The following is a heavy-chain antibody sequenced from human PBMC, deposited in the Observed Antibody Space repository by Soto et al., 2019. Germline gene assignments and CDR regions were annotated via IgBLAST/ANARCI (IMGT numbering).Heavy chain of an antibody. J-gene: IGHJ4*02. Sequence: QVQLQESGPGLVKPSETLSLTCTVSGGSISSYYWSWIRQPPGQGLEWIGYIYYSGSTNYNPSLKSRVTISVDPSKHQFPLKLNSMTAADTAVYYGARHNYGSGSTYFDYWGQGTLVTVSS. CDR1: GGSISSYY. CDR3: ARHNYGSGSTYFDY. D-gene: IGHD3-10*01. V-gene: IGHV4-59*08. CDR2: IYYSGST.